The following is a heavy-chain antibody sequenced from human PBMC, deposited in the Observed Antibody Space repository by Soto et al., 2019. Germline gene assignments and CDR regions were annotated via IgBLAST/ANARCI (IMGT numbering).Heavy chain of an antibody. V-gene: IGHV1-18*01. Sequence: ASVKVSCKASGYTFTSYGTSWVRQAPGQGLEWMGWISAYNGNTNYAQKLQGRVTMTTDTSTSTAYMELRSLRSDDTAVYYCARWIVATNRLDYWGQGTLVTVSS. D-gene: IGHD5-12*01. CDR3: ARWIVATNRLDY. CDR2: ISAYNGNT. CDR1: GYTFTSYG. J-gene: IGHJ4*02.